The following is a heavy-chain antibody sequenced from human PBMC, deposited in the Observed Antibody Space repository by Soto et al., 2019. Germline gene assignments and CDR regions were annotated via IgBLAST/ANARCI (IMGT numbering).Heavy chain of an antibody. V-gene: IGHV3-7*01. Sequence: PWGSLRLSCAASGFTFSSNWMSWVRQAPGKGLEWWANIKQDGSEKYYVDSVKGRFTISRDNAKNSLYPQMNSLRAEDTAVYYCARDLERDGPAYGMEVWGQGTTVTVSS. D-gene: IGHD1-1*01. CDR2: IKQDGSEK. J-gene: IGHJ6*02. CDR1: GFTFSSNW. CDR3: ARDLERDGPAYGMEV.